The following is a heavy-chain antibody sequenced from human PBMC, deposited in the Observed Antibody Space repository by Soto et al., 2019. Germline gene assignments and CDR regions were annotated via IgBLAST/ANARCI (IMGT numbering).Heavy chain of an antibody. Sequence: QVQLVQSGAEVRKPGSSVRVSCKASGGSFNRHTISWVRQAPGQGLEWMGGIIPIFGTANYAQKFQGRVTITADESTSTAYMELSSLRSEDTAVYYCARGPLILTGWYDYWGQGTLVTVSS. V-gene: IGHV1-69*01. CDR1: GGSFNRHT. CDR2: IIPIFGTA. CDR3: ARGPLILTGWYDY. J-gene: IGHJ4*02. D-gene: IGHD3-9*01.